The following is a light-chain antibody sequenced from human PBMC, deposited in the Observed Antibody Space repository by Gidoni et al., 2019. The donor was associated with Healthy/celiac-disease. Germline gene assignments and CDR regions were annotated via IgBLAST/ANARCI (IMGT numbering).Light chain of an antibody. J-gene: IGLJ2*01. CDR1: KLGDKY. CDR3: QAWDSSTAP. CDR2: QDS. Sequence: SYELTQPPSVSVSPGQTASITCSGDKLGDKYACWYPQKPGQSPVLVIYQDSKRPSGLPERFSGSNSWNTATLTISGTQARDEADYYCQAWDSSTAPFGGGTKLTVL. V-gene: IGLV3-1*01.